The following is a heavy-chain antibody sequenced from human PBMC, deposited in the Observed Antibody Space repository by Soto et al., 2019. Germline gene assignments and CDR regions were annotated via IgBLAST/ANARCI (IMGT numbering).Heavy chain of an antibody. D-gene: IGHD2-8*01. CDR1: GGSISSGGYS. CDR3: ARRGYCTNGVCYYGMDV. Sequence: PSETLSLTCAVSGGSISSGGYSWSWIRQPPGKGLEWIGYMYHSGSTYYNPSLKSRVTISIDRSKSQFSLKLSSVTAADTAVYYCARRGYCTNGVCYYGMDVWGQGTTVTVSS. V-gene: IGHV4-30-2*01. J-gene: IGHJ6*02. CDR2: MYHSGST.